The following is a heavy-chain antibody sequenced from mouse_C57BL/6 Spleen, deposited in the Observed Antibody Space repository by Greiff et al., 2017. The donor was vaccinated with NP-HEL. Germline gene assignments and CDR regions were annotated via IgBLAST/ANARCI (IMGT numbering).Heavy chain of an antibody. V-gene: IGHV1-19*01. CDR3: ARTANWEGNFDV. Sequence: EVQLQQSGPVLVKPGASVKMSCKASGYTFTDYYMNWVKQSHGKSLEWIGVINPYNGGTSYNQKFKGKATLTVDKSSSTAYMELNSLTSEDSAVYYCARTANWEGNFDVWGTGTTVTVSS. CDR1: GYTFTDYY. D-gene: IGHD4-1*01. J-gene: IGHJ1*03. CDR2: INPYNGGT.